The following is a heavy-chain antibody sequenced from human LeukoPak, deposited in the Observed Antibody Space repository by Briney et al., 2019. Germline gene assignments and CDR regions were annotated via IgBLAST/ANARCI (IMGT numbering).Heavy chain of an antibody. V-gene: IGHV3-21*01. Sequence: GGSLSLSCAGSGFPCSSYSMNWVRQAQGEGVEWVSSIRRSSSYIYYADSVNGRFTISRDNAKNSLYLQMNSLRAEDTAVYYCARDGGEIAAAGGDFDYWGQGTLVTVSS. D-gene: IGHD6-13*01. CDR3: ARDGGEIAAAGGDFDY. CDR2: IRRSSSYI. J-gene: IGHJ4*02. CDR1: GFPCSSYS.